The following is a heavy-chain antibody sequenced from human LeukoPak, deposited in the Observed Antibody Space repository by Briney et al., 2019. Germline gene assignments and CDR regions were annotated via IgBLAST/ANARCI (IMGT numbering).Heavy chain of an antibody. J-gene: IGHJ5*01. V-gene: IGHV4-39*07. Sequence: SETLSLTCTVSGGSISSSSYFWGWIRQPPGKGLEWIGSLYYSGGTYYNPSLKSRVTISVDTSKNQFSLKLSSVTAADTAVYFSARGEGSSSWINPWSQPSLVTVSA. CDR2: LYYSGGT. CDR1: GGSISSSSYF. D-gene: IGHD6-6*01. CDR3: ARGEGSSSWINP.